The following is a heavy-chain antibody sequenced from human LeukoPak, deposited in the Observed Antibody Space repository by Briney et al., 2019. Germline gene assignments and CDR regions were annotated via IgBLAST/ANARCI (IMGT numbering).Heavy chain of an antibody. CDR1: GGTFTSYA. CDR2: IIPISGAT. D-gene: IGHD1-26*01. Sequence: ASVKVSCKTSGGTFTSYAITWVRQAPGQGLEWMGKIIPISGATNYAQKFQGRVTFTADESTSTAYMELSSLRSEDTALYYCARKLRLGGNWFDPWGQGTLVTVSS. V-gene: IGHV1-69*13. J-gene: IGHJ5*02. CDR3: ARKLRLGGNWFDP.